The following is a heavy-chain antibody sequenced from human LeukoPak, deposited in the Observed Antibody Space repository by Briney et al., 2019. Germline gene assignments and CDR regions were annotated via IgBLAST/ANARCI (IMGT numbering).Heavy chain of an antibody. CDR2: ISSSGSYI. Sequence: GRSLRLSCAASGFTFSSYGMHWVRQAPGKGLEWVSDISSSGSYIDYADSVKGRFTISRDNAKNSLFLQMNSLRAEDTAVYYCARSLIADGAFDIWGQGTMVTVSS. J-gene: IGHJ3*02. CDR3: ARSLIADGAFDI. V-gene: IGHV3-21*01. CDR1: GFTFSSYG. D-gene: IGHD2-21*01.